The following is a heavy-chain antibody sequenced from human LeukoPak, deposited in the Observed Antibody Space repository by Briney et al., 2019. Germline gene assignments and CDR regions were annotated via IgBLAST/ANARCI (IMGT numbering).Heavy chain of an antibody. J-gene: IGHJ4*02. CDR3: AGRWRGTLDY. D-gene: IGHD5-24*01. Sequence: PSETLPLTCTVSGTFVSGFYWTWIRQPPGKGLEWIGFIYSTGTTSYNSSLQSRVTISVDTSKNQFSLKLKSVIAADTAIYYCAGRWRGTLDYWGRGTLVAVSS. CDR2: IYSTGTT. CDR1: GTFVSGFY. V-gene: IGHV4-4*09.